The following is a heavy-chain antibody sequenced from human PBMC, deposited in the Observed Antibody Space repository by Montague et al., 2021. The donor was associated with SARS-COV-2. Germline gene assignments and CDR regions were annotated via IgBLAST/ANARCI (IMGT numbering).Heavy chain of an antibody. J-gene: IGHJ4*02. D-gene: IGHD3-22*01. CDR2: SNHRGST. Sequence: SETLSLTCAVYGGSFSNYYWSWIRQPPGTGLEWIGDSNHRGSTNYNPSXXRRVTIAVDTSKNQFSLKLNSLTAADTAVSYCAGGILSMTMAVVVLVGGIYCFDSWGQGTLVVVSS. CDR1: GGSFSNYY. V-gene: IGHV4-34*01. CDR3: AGGILSMTMAVVVLVGGIYCFDS.